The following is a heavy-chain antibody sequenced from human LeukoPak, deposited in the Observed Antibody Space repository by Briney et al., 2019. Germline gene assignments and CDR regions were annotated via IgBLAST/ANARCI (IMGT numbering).Heavy chain of an antibody. CDR2: ISSTSSYI. D-gene: IGHD1-26*01. V-gene: IGHV3-21*06. CDR1: GFTFRTYG. Sequence: GGSLRLSCVVSGFTFRTYGMHWLRQAPGKGLEWVSSISSTSSYIYYADSVKGRFTISRDNAKNSLFLEANSLRADDTAVYYCARDVGSHPEYFQHWGQGTLASVSS. J-gene: IGHJ1*01. CDR3: ARDVGSHPEYFQH.